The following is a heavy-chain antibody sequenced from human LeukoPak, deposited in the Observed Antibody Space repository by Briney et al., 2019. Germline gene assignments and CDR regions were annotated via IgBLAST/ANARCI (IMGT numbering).Heavy chain of an antibody. CDR1: GGSISSYY. CDR3: ASRSSIWSGYQDTLYYFDS. V-gene: IGHV4-59*01. J-gene: IGHJ4*02. Sequence: PSETLSLTCTVSGGSISSYYWSWIRQPPGKRLEWIGHIYYSGSTNYNPSLKSRVTISVDTSKTQSSLKLSSVTAADTAVYYCASRSSIWSGYQDTLYYFDSWGQGTLVTVSS. CDR2: IYYSGST. D-gene: IGHD3-3*01.